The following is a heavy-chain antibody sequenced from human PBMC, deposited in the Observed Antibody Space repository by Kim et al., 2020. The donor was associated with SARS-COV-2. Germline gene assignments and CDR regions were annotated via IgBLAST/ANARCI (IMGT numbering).Heavy chain of an antibody. CDR3: VRDGPDGKPVDY. J-gene: IGHJ4*02. Sequence: GGSLRLSCAASGFTFSSFGMYWVRQAPGKGLESVAVIWFDGINKNYADSVKGRFTISRDNSMNILYLQMKSLRPEDTAIYYCVRDGPDGKPVDYWGQGTLVTVSS. D-gene: IGHD2-2*01. CDR1: GFTFSSFG. CDR2: IWFDGINK. V-gene: IGHV3-33*07.